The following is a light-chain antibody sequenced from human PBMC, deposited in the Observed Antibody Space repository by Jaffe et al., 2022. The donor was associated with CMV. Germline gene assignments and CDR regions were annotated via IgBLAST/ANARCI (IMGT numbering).Light chain of an antibody. CDR1: QGIGSA. V-gene: IGKV1-13*02. CDR3: QQVKTYPHST. CDR2: DAS. J-gene: IGKJ2*02. Sequence: AIQLTQFPSSLSASVGDRVTITCRASQGIGSALAWYQHKPGEVPKLLIYDASSLQSGVPSRFSGSGSGTDFTLTISSLQPEDFATYYCQQVKTYPHSTFGQGTKLEIK.